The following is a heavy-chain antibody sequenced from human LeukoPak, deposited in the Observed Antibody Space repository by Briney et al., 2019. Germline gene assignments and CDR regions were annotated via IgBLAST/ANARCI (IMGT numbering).Heavy chain of an antibody. D-gene: IGHD3-10*01. Sequence: PSETLSLTCAVYGGSFSGYYWSWIRQPPGKGLEWIGEINHSGSTNYNPSLKSRVTISVDTSKNQFSLKLSSVTAADTAVYYCASVYTMVRGVPKDYWGQGTLVTVSS. V-gene: IGHV4-34*01. CDR3: ASVYTMVRGVPKDY. CDR2: INHSGST. CDR1: GGSFSGYY. J-gene: IGHJ4*02.